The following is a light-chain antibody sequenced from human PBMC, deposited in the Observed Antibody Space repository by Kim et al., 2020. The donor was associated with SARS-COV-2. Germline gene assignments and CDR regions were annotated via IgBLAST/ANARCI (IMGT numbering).Light chain of an antibody. CDR1: HNINSY. J-gene: IGKJ5*01. V-gene: IGKV3-11*01. Sequence: LSPGERPTLSCRASHNINSYLAWYQQKPGQAPRLLIYDASNRATGIPARFSGSGSGTDFTLTISSLEPEDFAVFFCQQRSDWPITFGQGTRLEIK. CDR2: DAS. CDR3: QQRSDWPIT.